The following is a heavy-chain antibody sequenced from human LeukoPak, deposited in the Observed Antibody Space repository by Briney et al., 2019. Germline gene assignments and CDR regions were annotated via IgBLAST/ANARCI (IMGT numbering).Heavy chain of an antibody. CDR1: GASFKTYY. J-gene: IGHJ5*02. V-gene: IGHV4-4*09. D-gene: IGHD6-6*01. CDR2: IYASGST. CDR3: ARHAHEYSSLKKFDP. Sequence: SETLSLTCTVSGASFKTYYWSWIRQPPGKGLEWSGYIYASGSTNYNPSLESRVTMSVDTSKNQFSLKLSSVTAADTAVYYCARHAHEYSSLKKFDPWGQGTLVTVSS.